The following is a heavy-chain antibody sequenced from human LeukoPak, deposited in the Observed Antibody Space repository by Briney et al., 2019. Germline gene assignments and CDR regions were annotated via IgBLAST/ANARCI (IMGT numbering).Heavy chain of an antibody. CDR2: ISPDGRDK. J-gene: IGHJ4*02. Sequence: PGRSLSLSCAASGFTLSNYAMHWVRQAPGKGLEWVAVISPDGRDKHFADSVKGRFTISRDNSGNTLYLQMSSLRGEDTAVYYCARDLDKAAKYCFDNWGQGTLVTVSS. D-gene: IGHD6-25*01. CDR3: ARDLDKAAKYCFDN. V-gene: IGHV3-30*03. CDR1: GFTLSNYA.